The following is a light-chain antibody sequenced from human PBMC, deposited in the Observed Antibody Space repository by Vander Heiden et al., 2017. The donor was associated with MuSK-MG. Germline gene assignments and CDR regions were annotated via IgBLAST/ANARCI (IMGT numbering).Light chain of an antibody. V-gene: IGKV3-15*01. CDR1: QRVSSN. Sequence: EIVLTQSPATLSVSPGDRATLSCRASQRVSSNLTWYQQKPGQAPRLLIYGGSTRATGIPERFSGSGSGTEFTLTISRLESEDVAVYYCKQYMKRPLTFGEGTKVEIK. J-gene: IGKJ4*01. CDR3: KQYMKRPLT. CDR2: GGS.